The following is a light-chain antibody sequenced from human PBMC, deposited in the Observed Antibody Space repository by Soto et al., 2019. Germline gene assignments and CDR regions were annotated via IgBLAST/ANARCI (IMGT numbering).Light chain of an antibody. J-gene: IGKJ5*01. V-gene: IGKV3-20*01. CDR3: QQYDSSPIT. CDR1: QSVSRK. Sequence: IVLTQSPATLSLAPLEIAALSCRAGQSVSRKLAWYQQIPGQAPSLLIYGASRRATGIPDRFSGSGSGTDFTLTISRLEPEDFAVYYCQQYDSSPITFGQGTRLEIK. CDR2: GAS.